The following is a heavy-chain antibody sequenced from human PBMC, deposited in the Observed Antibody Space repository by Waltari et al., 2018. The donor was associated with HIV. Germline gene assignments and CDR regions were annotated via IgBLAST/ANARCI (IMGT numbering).Heavy chain of an antibody. Sequence: EVQLVESGGGLVQPGGSLRLSCAASGFTFSSYWMHWVRQAPGKGLVWVSRINSDGSSTSYADSVKGRFTISRDNAKNTLYLQMNSLRAEDTAVYYCAGLGELSIDAFDIWGQGTMVTVSS. J-gene: IGHJ3*02. D-gene: IGHD3-16*02. CDR3: AGLGELSIDAFDI. V-gene: IGHV3-74*01. CDR1: GFTFSSYW. CDR2: INSDGSST.